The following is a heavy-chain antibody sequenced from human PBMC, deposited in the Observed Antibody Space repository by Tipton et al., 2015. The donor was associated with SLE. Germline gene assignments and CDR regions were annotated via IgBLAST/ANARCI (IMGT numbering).Heavy chain of an antibody. J-gene: IGHJ4*02. CDR1: GGSFIDYY. CDR3: ARGGRWEVFGY. V-gene: IGHV4-34*01. CDR2: INHRGST. D-gene: IGHD1-26*01. Sequence: TLSLTCAVYGGSFIDYYWSWIRQPPGKGLEWFGEINHRGSTNYNPSLNGRVTISVETSKNQFSLKLTSLSAADTAVYYCARGGRWEVFGYWGQGTLVTVSS.